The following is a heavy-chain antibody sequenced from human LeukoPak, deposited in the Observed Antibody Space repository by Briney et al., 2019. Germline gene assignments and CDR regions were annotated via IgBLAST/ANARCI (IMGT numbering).Heavy chain of an antibody. J-gene: IGHJ4*02. CDR1: GFTVITND. V-gene: IGHV3-53*01. CDR2: LYSDGNT. CDR3: ARGVEPLAANTLAY. Sequence: SLRLSCAASGFTVITNDMTWVRQAPGKGLEWVSVLYSDGNTKFADSVQGRFTISRDNSKNTLYLEINSLSPDDTAVYYCARGVEPLAANTLAYWGQGTLVRASS. D-gene: IGHD1-14*01.